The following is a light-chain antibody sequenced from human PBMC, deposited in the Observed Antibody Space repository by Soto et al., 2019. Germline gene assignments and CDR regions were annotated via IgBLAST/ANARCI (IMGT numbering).Light chain of an antibody. V-gene: IGKV1-9*01. J-gene: IGKJ4*01. CDR1: QAISSY. Sequence: DIQLTQSPSFLSASVGDRVTITCRASQAISSYLAWYQQKPGKPPKLLIYGASTLQSDVPSRFSGSGSGTEFTLTVSSLQAEDSATYYWQQFNDYPLTFGGGTKVEIK. CDR2: GAS. CDR3: QQFNDYPLT.